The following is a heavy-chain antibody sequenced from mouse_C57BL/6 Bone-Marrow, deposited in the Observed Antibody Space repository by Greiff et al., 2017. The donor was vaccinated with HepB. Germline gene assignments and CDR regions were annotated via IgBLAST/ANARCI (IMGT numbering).Heavy chain of an antibody. D-gene: IGHD1-1*01. CDR3: ARDPYYYGSSYWYFDV. J-gene: IGHJ1*03. V-gene: IGHV7-1*01. Sequence: EVMLVDSGGGLVQSGRSLRLSCATSGFTFSDFYMEWVRQAPGKGLEWIAASRNKANDYTTEYSASVKGRFIVSRDTSQSILYLQMNALRAEDTAMYYCARDPYYYGSSYWYFDVWGTGTTVTVSS. CDR1: GFTFSDFY. CDR2: SRNKANDYTT.